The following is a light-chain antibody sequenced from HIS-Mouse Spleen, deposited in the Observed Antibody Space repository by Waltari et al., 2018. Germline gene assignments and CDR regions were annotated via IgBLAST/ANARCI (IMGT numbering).Light chain of an antibody. V-gene: IGLV3-10*01. CDR2: EDS. J-gene: IGLJ2*01. CDR3: YSTDSSGNHRV. Sequence: SFDLTQPPAVSVSTGQTARITCSGDALPNKYAYAYQQKSGQAPVLVIYEDSKRPSGIPERFSGSSSGTMATLTISGAQVEDEADYYCYSTDSSGNHRVFGGGTKLTVL. CDR1: ALPNKY.